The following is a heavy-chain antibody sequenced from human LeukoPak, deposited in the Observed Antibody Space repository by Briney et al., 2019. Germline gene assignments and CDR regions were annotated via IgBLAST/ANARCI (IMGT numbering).Heavy chain of an antibody. J-gene: IGHJ4*02. V-gene: IGHV4-31*11. CDR1: GGSFSGYY. D-gene: IGHD1-26*01. CDR2: IYYSGST. CDR3: ARAAHSVGATPGFDY. Sequence: SETLSLTCAVYGGSFSGYYWSWIRQHPGKGLEWIGYIYYSGSTYYNPSLKSRVTISVDTSKNQFSLKLSSVTAADTAVYYCARAAHSVGATPGFDYWGQGTLVTVSS.